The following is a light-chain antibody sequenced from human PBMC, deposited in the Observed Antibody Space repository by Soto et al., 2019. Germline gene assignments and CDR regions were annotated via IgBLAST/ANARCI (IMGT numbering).Light chain of an antibody. V-gene: IGKV3D-20*02. CDR3: QQRSNWLWT. CDR1: QSVSNNY. CDR2: GAS. J-gene: IGKJ1*01. Sequence: EIVLTQSPGTLSLSPGERATLSCRASQSVSNNYLAWYQQKPGQAPRLLIYGASNRATGIPDRFSGSGSGTDFTLTISRLEPEDFAVYYCQQRSNWLWTFGQGTKVEIK.